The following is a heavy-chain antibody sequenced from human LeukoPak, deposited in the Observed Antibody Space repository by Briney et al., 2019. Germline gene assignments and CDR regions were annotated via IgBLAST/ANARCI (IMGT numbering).Heavy chain of an antibody. V-gene: IGHV1-46*01. D-gene: IGHD3-3*01. Sequence: ASVKVSCKASGYTFTSYYMHWVRQAPGQGLEWMGIINPSGGSTSYAQKFQGRVTMTRDTSTSTVYMELSSPRSEDTAVYYCAREPYDFWSGYPPGNPLDYWGQGTLVTVSS. CDR1: GYTFTSYY. CDR2: INPSGGST. CDR3: AREPYDFWSGYPPGNPLDY. J-gene: IGHJ4*02.